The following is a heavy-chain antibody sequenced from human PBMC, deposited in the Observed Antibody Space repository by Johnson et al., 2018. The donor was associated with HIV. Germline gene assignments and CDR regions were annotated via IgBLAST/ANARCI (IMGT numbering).Heavy chain of an antibody. CDR2: ISYDGSDE. CDR3: ARGGAAAGGAFDI. D-gene: IGHD6-13*01. J-gene: IGHJ3*02. V-gene: IGHV3-30*14. Sequence: QMLLVESGGGVVQPGRSLRLSCAASGFTFSNYAMHWVRQAPGRGLEWVAVISYDGSDEYYADSVRGRFTISRENAKNSLYLQMNSLRAGDTAVYYCARGGAAAGGAFDIWGQGTMVTVSS. CDR1: GFTFSNYA.